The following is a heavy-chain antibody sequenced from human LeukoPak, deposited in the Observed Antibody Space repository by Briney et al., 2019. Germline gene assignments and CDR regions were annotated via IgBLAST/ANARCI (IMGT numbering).Heavy chain of an antibody. CDR3: ARNNGMDV. CDR2: VNRDGSET. J-gene: IGHJ6*02. Sequence: GGSLRLSCAASGFALSSHWMTWVRQVPGRGPEWVANVNRDGSETYYLDSVKGRFTISKDNAKNSLYLQMNSLRDEDTALYHCARNNGMDVWGQGTTVIVSS. CDR1: GFALSSHW. V-gene: IGHV3-7*03.